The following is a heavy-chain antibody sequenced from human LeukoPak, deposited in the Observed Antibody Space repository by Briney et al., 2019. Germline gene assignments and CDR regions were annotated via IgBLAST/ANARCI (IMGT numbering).Heavy chain of an antibody. D-gene: IGHD1-26*01. CDR2: MNPNSGNT. V-gene: IGHV1-8*01. CDR3: ARGIIVRWELLFDP. Sequence: ASVTVSCTASGYTFTSYDINWVRQATGQGLEWMGWMNPNSGNTGYAQKFQGRVTMTRNTSISTAYMELSSLRSEDTAVYYCARGIIVRWELLFDPWGQGTLVTVSS. J-gene: IGHJ5*02. CDR1: GYTFTSYD.